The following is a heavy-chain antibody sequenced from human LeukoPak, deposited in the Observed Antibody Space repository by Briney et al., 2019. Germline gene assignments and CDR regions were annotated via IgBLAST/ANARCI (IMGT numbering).Heavy chain of an antibody. D-gene: IGHD6-13*01. Sequence: SETLSLTCTVSGGSISSSSYYWGWIRQPPGKGLEWIGSIYYSGSTYYNPSLKSRVTISVDTSKNQFSLKLSSVTAADTAVYYCARVPRPYSSSWYSPFFDYWGQGTLVTVSS. CDR2: IYYSGST. V-gene: IGHV4-39*07. CDR3: ARVPRPYSSSWYSPFFDY. CDR1: GGSISSSSYY. J-gene: IGHJ4*02.